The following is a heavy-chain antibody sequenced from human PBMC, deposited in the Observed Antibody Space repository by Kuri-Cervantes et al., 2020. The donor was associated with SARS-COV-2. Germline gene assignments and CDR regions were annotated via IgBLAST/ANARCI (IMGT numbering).Heavy chain of an antibody. CDR2: ISYGGSNK. J-gene: IGHJ6*02. D-gene: IGHD2-2*01. CDR3: AKDIDIVVVPAYYYYYGMDV. Sequence: GESLKISCAASGFTFSSYGMHWVRQAPGKGLEWVAVISYGGSNKYYADSVKGRFTISRDNSKNTLYLQMNSLRAEDTAVYYCAKDIDIVVVPAYYYYYGMDVWGQGTTVTVSS. CDR1: GFTFSSYG. V-gene: IGHV3-30*18.